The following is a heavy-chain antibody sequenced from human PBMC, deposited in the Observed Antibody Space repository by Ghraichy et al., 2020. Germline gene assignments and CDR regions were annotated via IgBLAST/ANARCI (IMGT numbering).Heavy chain of an antibody. V-gene: IGHV4-61*01. Sequence: ETLSLTCTVSGGSVSSGSYYWSWIRQPPGKGLEWIGYIYYSGSTNYNPSLKSRVTISVDTSKNQFSLKLSSVTAADTAVYYCARILRRTDAFDIWGQGTMVTVSS. CDR1: GGSVSSGSYY. CDR3: ARILRRTDAFDI. D-gene: IGHD3-3*01. J-gene: IGHJ3*02. CDR2: IYYSGST.